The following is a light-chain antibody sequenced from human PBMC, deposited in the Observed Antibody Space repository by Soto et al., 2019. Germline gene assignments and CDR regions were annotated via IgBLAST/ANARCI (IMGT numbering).Light chain of an antibody. J-gene: IGKJ2*01. CDR1: QDISNS. Sequence: DIQMTQTPPSLSLSVGDRVTITCRASQDISNSLNWYQQKPGKSPRALIYGASSLESGVPSRFSGRGSGTDFTLSISSLQPEDFATYVCHQSYSTPYTFGQGTSVRIK. V-gene: IGKV1-39*01. CDR3: HQSYSTPYT. CDR2: GAS.